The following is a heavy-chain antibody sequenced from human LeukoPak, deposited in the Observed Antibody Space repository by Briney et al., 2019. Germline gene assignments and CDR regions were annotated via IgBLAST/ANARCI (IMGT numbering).Heavy chain of an antibody. CDR2: ISYDGSDK. J-gene: IGHJ3*02. CDR3: AGGRGTFDI. Sequence: PGRSLRLSCPASGFTFRKYAMHWVRQAPGKGLEWVAVISYDGSDKYYADSVKGRFTISRDNSKNTLFLQVNSLRAEDTALYYCAGGRGTFDIWGQGTMVTVSS. CDR1: GFTFRKYA. D-gene: IGHD2-15*01. V-gene: IGHV3-30*04.